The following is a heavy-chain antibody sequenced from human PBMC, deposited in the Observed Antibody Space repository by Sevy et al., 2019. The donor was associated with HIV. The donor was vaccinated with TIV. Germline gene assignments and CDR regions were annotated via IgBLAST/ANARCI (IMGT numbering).Heavy chain of an antibody. CDR3: ARLPVAAAGLYYFDY. CDR2: VYPGDSDT. CDR1: GYSFANNW. D-gene: IGHD6-13*01. J-gene: IGHJ4*02. V-gene: IGHV5-51*01. Sequence: GESLKISCKGSGYSFANNWIGWVRQTPGKGLEWMGIVYPGDSDTTYSPSFQGQVTISVDKSISTAYLQWNSLKASDTAMYYCARLPVAAAGLYYFDYWGQGTLVTVSS.